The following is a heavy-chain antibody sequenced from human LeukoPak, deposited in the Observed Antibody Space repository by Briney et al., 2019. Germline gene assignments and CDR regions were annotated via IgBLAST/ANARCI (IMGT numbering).Heavy chain of an antibody. Sequence: GGSLRLSCAASGFTFSSYEMNWVRQAPGKGLEWVSNISTSGSTKYYADSVKGRFTISRDNAKNSLYLQMNSLRAEDTAVYYCARDRDPGYNDSSGYRRVNAFDIWGQGTMVTVSS. J-gene: IGHJ3*02. CDR2: ISTSGSTK. D-gene: IGHD3-22*01. CDR3: ARDRDPGYNDSSGYRRVNAFDI. V-gene: IGHV3-48*03. CDR1: GFTFSSYE.